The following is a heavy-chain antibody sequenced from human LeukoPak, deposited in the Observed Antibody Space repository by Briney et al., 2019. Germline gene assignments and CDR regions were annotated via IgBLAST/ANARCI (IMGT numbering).Heavy chain of an antibody. D-gene: IGHD2-8*02. J-gene: IGHJ3*02. Sequence: GGSLRLSCAASGFTVSSNYMSWVRQAPGKGLEWVSVIYSGGSTYYADSVKGRLTISRDNSKNTLYLQMNSLRAEDTAVYYCATSGGVDAFDIWGQGTMVTVSS. CDR1: GFTVSSNY. V-gene: IGHV3-53*01. CDR2: IYSGGST. CDR3: ATSGGVDAFDI.